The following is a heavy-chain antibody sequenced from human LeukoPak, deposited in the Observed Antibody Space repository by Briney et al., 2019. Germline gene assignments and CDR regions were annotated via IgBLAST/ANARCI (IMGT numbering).Heavy chain of an antibody. V-gene: IGHV3-30*02. CDR1: GFVLSDYG. CDR2: VRNDGSNE. Sequence: GGSLRLSCAASGFVLSDYGMHWVRQAPGKGLEWVAFVRNDGSNEYYVGSVKGRFTISRDKSKNTLYLQMNSLRADDTAVYYCTRDTDGSLDYWGQGILVTVAS. CDR3: TRDTDGSLDY. J-gene: IGHJ4*02. D-gene: IGHD1-26*01.